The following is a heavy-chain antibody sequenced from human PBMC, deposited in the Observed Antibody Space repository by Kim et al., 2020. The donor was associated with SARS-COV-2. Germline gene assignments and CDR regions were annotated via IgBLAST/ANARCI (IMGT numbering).Heavy chain of an antibody. CDR1: GYIFASYG. CDR2: ISGYNGNT. J-gene: IGHJ4*02. CDR3: ARDHPYSYGPLEY. D-gene: IGHD5-18*01. V-gene: IGHV1-18*04. Sequence: ASVNVSCKASGYIFASYGISWVRQAPGQGLEWMGWISGYNGNTKYAQKFQGRVTMTTDTSASTAYMELRSLRPDDTAVYYCARDHPYSYGPLEYWGQGTLVTVSS.